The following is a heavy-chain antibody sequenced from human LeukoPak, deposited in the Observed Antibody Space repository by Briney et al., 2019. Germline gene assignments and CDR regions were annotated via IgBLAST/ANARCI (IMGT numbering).Heavy chain of an antibody. J-gene: IGHJ4*02. D-gene: IGHD6-13*01. CDR1: GFTFSSYG. CDR2: IWYDGSNK. CDR3: ARADFSSSWSLGY. V-gene: IGHV3-33*01. Sequence: GGSLRLSCAASGFTFSSYGMHWVRQAPGKGLEWVAVIWYDGSNKYYADSVKGRFTISRDNSKNTLYLQMNSLRAEDTAVYYCARADFSSSWSLGYWGQGTLVTVSS.